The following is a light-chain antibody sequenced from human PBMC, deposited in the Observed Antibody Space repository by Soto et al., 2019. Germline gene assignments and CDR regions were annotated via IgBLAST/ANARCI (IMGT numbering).Light chain of an antibody. V-gene: IGKV3-20*01. Sequence: DIVLTQSPGSLSLSPGERATLSCRASQSVPRTYLAWYQQKPGQTPSLLIYGASTRATGIPDRFSGSGSGTDFTLTISRLEPEDFGVYYCQQYNNWPLTFGGGTKVDIK. CDR3: QQYNNWPLT. CDR1: QSVPRTY. CDR2: GAS. J-gene: IGKJ4*01.